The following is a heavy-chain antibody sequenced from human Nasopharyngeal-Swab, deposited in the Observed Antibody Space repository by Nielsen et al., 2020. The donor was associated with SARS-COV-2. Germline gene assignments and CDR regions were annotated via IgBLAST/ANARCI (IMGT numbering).Heavy chain of an antibody. CDR3: ARFGPWGAFDI. CDR1: GGSISSGGYY. V-gene: IGHV4-31*03. Sequence: SETLSLTCTVSGGSISSGGYYWSWIRQHPGKGLEWIGYIYYSGSTYYNPSLKSRVTISVDTSKNQFSLKLSSVTAADTAVYYCARFGPWGAFDIWGQGTMVTVSS. D-gene: IGHD3-16*01. J-gene: IGHJ3*02. CDR2: IYYSGST.